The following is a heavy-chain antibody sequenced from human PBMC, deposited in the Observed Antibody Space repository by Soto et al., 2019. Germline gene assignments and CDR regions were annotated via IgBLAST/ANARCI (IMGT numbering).Heavy chain of an antibody. CDR3: ASSPAFSSSWYGIPPDPSHAMDV. D-gene: IGHD6-13*01. V-gene: IGHV1-46*01. J-gene: IGHJ6*02. Sequence: QMQLVQSGAEVKRPGASVRVSCKSSGYTFTSFYIHWVRQAPGQGLEWMGIINPSGGITNFAQRFQGRVTMTRNMSTNTHYMVLSSLKSYDTAVYYCASSPAFSSSWYGIPPDPSHAMDVWGQGTTVTVSS. CDR2: INPSGGIT. CDR1: GYTFTSFY.